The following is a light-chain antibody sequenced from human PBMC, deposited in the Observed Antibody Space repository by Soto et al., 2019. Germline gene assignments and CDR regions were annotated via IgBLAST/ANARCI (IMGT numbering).Light chain of an antibody. J-gene: IGKJ4*01. Sequence: DIQMTQSPSTLTASVGDRVTITCRASENIDSWLAWYQQKPGKAPKLLIYKASILAPGVSSRFSGSRSGTEFTLTVSSLQPDDFATYYCQQYRTYSRTFGGGTKVEIK. CDR3: QQYRTYSRT. CDR2: KAS. CDR1: ENIDSW. V-gene: IGKV1-5*03.